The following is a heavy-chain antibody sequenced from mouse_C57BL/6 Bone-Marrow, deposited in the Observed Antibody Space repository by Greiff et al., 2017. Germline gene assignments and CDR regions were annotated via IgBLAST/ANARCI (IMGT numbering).Heavy chain of an antibody. CDR1: GYTFTSYG. CDR2: IYPRSGNT. D-gene: IGHD2-12*01. CDR3: ARLHFRLRRGGYYAMDY. Sequence: VKLQQSGAELARPGASVKLSCKASGYTFTSYGISWVKQRTGQGLEWIGEIYPRSGNTYYNEKFTGKATLTADKYSSTAYLELRSLTSEDSAVYFCARLHFRLRRGGYYAMDYWGQGTSVTVSS. V-gene: IGHV1-81*01. J-gene: IGHJ4*01.